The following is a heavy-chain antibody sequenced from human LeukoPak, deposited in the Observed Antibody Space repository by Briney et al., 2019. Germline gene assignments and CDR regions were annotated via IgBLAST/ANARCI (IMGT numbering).Heavy chain of an antibody. CDR3: ARAIHDSSGYYYFDY. Sequence: GASVKVSCKXSGYTFTGYYMHWVRQAPGQGLEGMGRINPNSGGTNYAQKFQGRVTMTRDTSISTAYMELSRLRSDDTAVYYCARAIHDSSGYYYFDYWGQGTLVTVSS. CDR1: GYTFTGYY. V-gene: IGHV1-2*06. CDR2: INPNSGGT. D-gene: IGHD3-22*01. J-gene: IGHJ4*02.